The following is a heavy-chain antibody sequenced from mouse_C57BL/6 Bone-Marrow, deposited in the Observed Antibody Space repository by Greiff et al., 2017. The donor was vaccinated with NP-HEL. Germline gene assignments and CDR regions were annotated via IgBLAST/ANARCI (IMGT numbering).Heavy chain of an antibody. CDR2: ISNGGGST. V-gene: IGHV5-12*01. J-gene: IGHJ3*01. CDR3: GRGGSNYAAWFAY. CDR1: GFTFSDYY. D-gene: IGHD2-5*01. Sequence: VKLMESGGGLVQPGGSLKLSCAASGFTFSDYYMYWVRQTPEKRLEWVAYISNGGGSTYYPDTVKGRFTISSDNAKNSLDLQMSRLKSEDTAMYYCGRGGSNYAAWFAYWGQGTLVTVSA.